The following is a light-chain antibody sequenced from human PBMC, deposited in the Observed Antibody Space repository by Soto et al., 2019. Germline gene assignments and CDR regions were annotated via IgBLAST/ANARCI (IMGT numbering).Light chain of an antibody. CDR1: SSDVGGYNY. V-gene: IGLV2-14*01. Sequence: QSVPTQPASVSGSPGQSITISCTGTSSDVGGYNYVSWYQQHPGKAPKLMIYEVSKRPSGVSNRFSGSKSGNTASLTISGLQAEDEADYYCSSYTSSSTRVFGGGTKLTVL. J-gene: IGLJ2*01. CDR2: EVS. CDR3: SSYTSSSTRV.